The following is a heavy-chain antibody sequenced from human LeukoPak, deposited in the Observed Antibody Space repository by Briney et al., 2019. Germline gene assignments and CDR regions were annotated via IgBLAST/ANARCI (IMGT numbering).Heavy chain of an antibody. Sequence: GGSLRLSCAASGFTFSSYDMHWVRQDTGKGLEWVSGIGVAGDTYYPGSVKGRFTISRENARNSLYLQMNSLTAGDTAVYYCARAPSSAAYYYGMDVWGQGTMVTVSS. D-gene: IGHD2-2*01. CDR2: IGVAGDT. J-gene: IGHJ6*02. CDR3: ARAPSSAAYYYGMDV. CDR1: GFTFSSYD. V-gene: IGHV3-13*01.